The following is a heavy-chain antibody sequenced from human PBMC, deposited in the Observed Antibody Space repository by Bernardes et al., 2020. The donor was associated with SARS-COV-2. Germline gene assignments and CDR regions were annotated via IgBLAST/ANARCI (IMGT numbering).Heavy chain of an antibody. J-gene: IGHJ5*02. Sequence: GGSLRLSCAASGFTVSNTFMSWVRQAPGKGLEWVSVIDGGVTTYYADSVKGRFTISRDNSKNTVYLQMNSLRVEDTAVYYCARGGGAAVVGRRWFDPWGQGTVVTVSS. CDR2: IDGGVTT. V-gene: IGHV3-53*01. D-gene: IGHD2-2*01. CDR3: ARGGGAAVVGRRWFDP. CDR1: GFTVSNTF.